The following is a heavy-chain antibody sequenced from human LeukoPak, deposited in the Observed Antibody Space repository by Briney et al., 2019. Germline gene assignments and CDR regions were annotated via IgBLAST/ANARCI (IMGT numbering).Heavy chain of an antibody. CDR2: IPYDGTIK. J-gene: IGHJ4*02. CDR1: GFTFSNYA. V-gene: IGHV3-30*02. Sequence: GGSLRLSCAASGFTFSNYAMHWVRQAPGKGLEWVAFIPYDGTIKYYADSVKGRFTISRDNSKNTLYLQMNSLRAEDTAVYYCARATYSSGWYFLPPNDYWGQGTLVTVSS. CDR3: ARATYSSGWYFLPPNDY. D-gene: IGHD6-19*01.